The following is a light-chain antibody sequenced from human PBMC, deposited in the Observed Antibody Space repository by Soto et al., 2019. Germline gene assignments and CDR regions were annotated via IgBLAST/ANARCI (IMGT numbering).Light chain of an antibody. V-gene: IGLV2-14*01. CDR3: SSNTSSSTHVV. CDR2: EVS. CDR1: SSDVGGYDY. J-gene: IGLJ2*01. Sequence: QSALTQPASVSGSPGQSITISCTGTSSDVGGYDYVSWYQQHPAKAPKLMIYEVSNRPSGVSNRFSGSKSGNTASLTISGLQAEDEADYYCSSNTSSSTHVVFGGGTKLTVL.